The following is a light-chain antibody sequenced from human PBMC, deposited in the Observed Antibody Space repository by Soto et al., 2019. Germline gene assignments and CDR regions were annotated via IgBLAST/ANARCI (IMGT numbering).Light chain of an antibody. CDR2: EVT. CDR3: CSYTSSNTRV. Sequence: QSALTQPASVSGSPGQSINIPCSGTSSDVGGYNYVSWYQHHPGKAPKLMISEVTNRPSGVSNRFSGSKSGNTASLTISGLQAEDEADYYCCSYTSSNTRVFGGGAKVTVL. J-gene: IGLJ2*01. CDR1: SSDVGGYNY. V-gene: IGLV2-14*01.